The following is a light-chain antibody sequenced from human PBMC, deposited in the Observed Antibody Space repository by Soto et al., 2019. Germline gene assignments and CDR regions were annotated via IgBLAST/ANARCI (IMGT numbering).Light chain of an antibody. Sequence: DLPMTQSPSTLSASVGDRVTITCRASQSISTWLAWYQQKPGKAPKLLIYDAFYLERGVPSRFSGSGSGTEFTLTISSLQPDDLATYYCQQYNSFWTFGQGTKVEI. CDR3: QQYNSFWT. CDR1: QSISTW. V-gene: IGKV1-5*01. CDR2: DAF. J-gene: IGKJ1*01.